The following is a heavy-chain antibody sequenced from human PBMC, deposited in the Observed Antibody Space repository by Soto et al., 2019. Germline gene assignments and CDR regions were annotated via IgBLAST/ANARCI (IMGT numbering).Heavy chain of an antibody. CDR2: IIPIFGTA. J-gene: IGHJ2*01. CDR3: ARAPRYCSSTSCPPYWYFDL. D-gene: IGHD2-2*01. V-gene: IGHV1-69*01. Sequence: QVQLVQSGAEVKKPGSSVKVSCKASGGTFSSYAISWVRQAPGQGLEWMGGIIPIFGTANYAQKFQGRVTISADESTSTAYMELSSLRSEDTAVYYCARAPRYCSSTSCPPYWYFDLWGRGTLVTVSS. CDR1: GGTFSSYA.